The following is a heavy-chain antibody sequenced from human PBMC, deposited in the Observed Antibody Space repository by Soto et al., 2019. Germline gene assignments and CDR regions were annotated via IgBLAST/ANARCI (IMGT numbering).Heavy chain of an antibody. D-gene: IGHD2-2*02. Sequence: QVQLVQSGAEVKKPGASVKVSCKASGYTFTSYDINWVRQATGQGLEWMGWMNPNSGNTGYAQRFQGRVTMTRNTSISTAYMELSSLRSEDTAVYYCARRYCSSTSCYTNWFDPWGQGTLVTVSS. CDR2: MNPNSGNT. V-gene: IGHV1-8*01. J-gene: IGHJ5*02. CDR3: ARRYCSSTSCYTNWFDP. CDR1: GYTFTSYD.